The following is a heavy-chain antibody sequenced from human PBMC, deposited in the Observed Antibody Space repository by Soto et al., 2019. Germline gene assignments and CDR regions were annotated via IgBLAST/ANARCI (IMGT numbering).Heavy chain of an antibody. CDR1: GGSISSYY. D-gene: IGHD3-10*01. Sequence: PSETLSLTCTVSGGSISSYYWSWIRQHPGKGLEWIGYIYYSGSTYYNPSLKSRVTISVDTSKNQFSLKLSSVTAADTAVYYCARGKYGSGSSRYYYYGMDVWGQGTTVTV. CDR2: IYYSGST. J-gene: IGHJ6*02. V-gene: IGHV4-59*06. CDR3: ARGKYGSGSSRYYYYGMDV.